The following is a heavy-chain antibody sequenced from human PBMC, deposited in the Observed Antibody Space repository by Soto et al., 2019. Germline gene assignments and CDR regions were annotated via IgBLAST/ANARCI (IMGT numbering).Heavy chain of an antibody. Sequence: GGSLRLSCAASGFTFSNYAMTWARQAPGKGLEWVSSLLRSGSTTYYANSVKGRFTISSDNSANSLYLQMDSLRAEDTAVYYCAKDAVSGDGVWLLDSWGQGTVVTVSA. D-gene: IGHD4-17*01. CDR3: AKDAVSGDGVWLLDS. V-gene: IGHV3-23*01. CDR2: LLRSGSTT. CDR1: GFTFSNYA. J-gene: IGHJ5*02.